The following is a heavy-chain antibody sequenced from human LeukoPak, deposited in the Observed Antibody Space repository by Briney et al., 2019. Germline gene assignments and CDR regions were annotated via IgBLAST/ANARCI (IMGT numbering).Heavy chain of an antibody. CDR2: MNPNSGNT. J-gene: IGHJ6*02. V-gene: IGHV1-8*01. CDR3: ARVGSVSGRYCSSTSCYAIYYGMDV. Sequence: GASVKVSCKASGYTFTSYDINWVRQATGQGLEWMGWMNPNSGNTGYAQKFQGRVTMTRNTSISAAYMELSSLRSEDTAVYYCARVGSVSGRYCSSTSCYAIYYGMDVWGQGTTVTVSS. CDR1: GYTFTSYD. D-gene: IGHD2-2*01.